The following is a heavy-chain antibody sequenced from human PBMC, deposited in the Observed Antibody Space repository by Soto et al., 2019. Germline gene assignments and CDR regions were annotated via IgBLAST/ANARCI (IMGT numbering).Heavy chain of an antibody. J-gene: IGHJ2*01. CDR1: GGSISSSSYY. D-gene: IGHD2-2*01. Sequence: PSETLSLTCTVSGGSISSSSYYWGWIRQPPGKGLEWIGSIYYSGSTYYNPSLKSRVTISVDTSKNQFSLKLSSVTAEDTAVYYCARVGHCSDTSCSAAGWYFDFWGRGTLVTVSS. CDR3: ARVGHCSDTSCSAAGWYFDF. V-gene: IGHV4-39*01. CDR2: IYYSGST.